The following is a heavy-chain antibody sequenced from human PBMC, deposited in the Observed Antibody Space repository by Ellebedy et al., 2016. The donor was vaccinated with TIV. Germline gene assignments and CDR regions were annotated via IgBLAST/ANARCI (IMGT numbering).Heavy chain of an antibody. D-gene: IGHD1-26*01. CDR3: AKALGSGSYSWATFDY. V-gene: IGHV3-43D*03. CDR1: GFTFDDYA. J-gene: IGHJ4*02. CDR2: ISWDGGST. Sequence: GGSLRLXXAASGFTFDDYAMHWVRQAPGKGLEWVSLISWDGGSTYYADSVKGRFTISRDNSKNSLYLQMNSLRAEDTALYYCAKALGSGSYSWATFDYWGQGTLVTVSS.